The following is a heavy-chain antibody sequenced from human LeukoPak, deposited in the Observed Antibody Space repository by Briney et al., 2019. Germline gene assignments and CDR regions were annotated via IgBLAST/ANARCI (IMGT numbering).Heavy chain of an antibody. CDR2: INPSGGST. CDR1: GYTFTSYY. V-gene: IGHV1-46*01. CDR3: ARDRGSGSYQDYFDY. J-gene: IGHJ4*02. D-gene: IGHD1-26*01. Sequence: ASVKVSCKASGYTFTSYYMHWVRRAPGQGLEWMGIINPSGGSTSYAQKFQGRVTMTRDTSTSTVYMELSSLRSEDTAVYYCARDRGSGSYQDYFDYWGQGTLVTVSS.